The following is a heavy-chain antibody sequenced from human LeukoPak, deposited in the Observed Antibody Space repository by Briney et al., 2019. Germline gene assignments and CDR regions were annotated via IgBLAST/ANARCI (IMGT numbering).Heavy chain of an antibody. V-gene: IGHV3-74*01. J-gene: IGHJ4*02. CDR3: ARVGSGTHFDY. CDR1: GFTFSSYW. CDR2: INSDGSST. Sequence: GGSLRLSCAASGFTFSSYWMHWVRQAPGKGRVWVSRINSDGSSTSYADSVKGRFTISRDNAKNTLYLQMNSLRAEDTAVYYCARVGSGTHFDYWGQGTLVTVSS. D-gene: IGHD1-1*01.